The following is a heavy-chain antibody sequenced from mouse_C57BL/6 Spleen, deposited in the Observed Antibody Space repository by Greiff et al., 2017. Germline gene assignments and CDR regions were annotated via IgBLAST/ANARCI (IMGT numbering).Heavy chain of an antibody. V-gene: IGHV1-80*01. CDR1: GYAFSSYW. J-gene: IGHJ1*03. CDR2: IYPGDGDT. CDR3: ARDYGSHYWYFDV. Sequence: VQLQQSGAELVKPGASVKISCKASGYAFSSYWMNWVKQRPGKGLEWIGQIYPGDGDTNYNGKFKGKATLTADKSSSTAYMQLSSLTSEDSAVYFCARDYGSHYWYFDVWGTGTTVTVSS. D-gene: IGHD1-1*01.